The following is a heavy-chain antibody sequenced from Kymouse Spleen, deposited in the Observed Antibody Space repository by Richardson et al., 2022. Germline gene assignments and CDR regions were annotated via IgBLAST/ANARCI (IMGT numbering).Heavy chain of an antibody. Sequence: QVQLVESGGGVVQPGRSLRLSCAASGFTFSSYGMHWVRQAPGKGLEWVAVIWYDGSNKYYADSVKGRFTISRDNSKNTLYLQMNSLRAEDTAVYYCARDVGLLWFGELSFYYYGMDVWGQGTTVTVSS. CDR2: IWYDGSNK. CDR3: ARDVGLLWFGELSFYYYGMDV. J-gene: IGHJ6*02. D-gene: IGHD3-10*01. CDR1: GFTFSSYG. V-gene: IGHV3-33*01.